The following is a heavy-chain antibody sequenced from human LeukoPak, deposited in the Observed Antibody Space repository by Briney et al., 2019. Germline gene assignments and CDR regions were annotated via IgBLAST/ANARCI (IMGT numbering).Heavy chain of an antibody. CDR3: ARVRPQVAGTLPNDY. V-gene: IGHV1-18*01. Sequence: ASVKVSCKASGYTFTSCGISWVRQAPGQGLEWMGWISAYNGNTNYAQKLQGRVTMTTDTSTSTAYMELRSLRSDDTAVYYCARVRPQVAGTLPNDYWGRGILVTVSS. D-gene: IGHD6-19*01. J-gene: IGHJ4*02. CDR1: GYTFTSCG. CDR2: ISAYNGNT.